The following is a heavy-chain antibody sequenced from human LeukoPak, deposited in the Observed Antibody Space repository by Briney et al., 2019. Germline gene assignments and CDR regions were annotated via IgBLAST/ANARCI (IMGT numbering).Heavy chain of an antibody. CDR1: GGSISSSSYY. CDR2: IYYSGST. CDR3: AGGYQIDY. D-gene: IGHD2-2*01. V-gene: IGHV4-39*01. J-gene: IGHJ4*02. Sequence: PSETLSLTCTVSGGSISSSSYYWGWIRQPPGKGLEWIGSIYYSGSTYYNPSLKCRVTISVDTSKNQFSLKLSSVTAADTAVYYCAGGYQIDYWGQGTLVTVSS.